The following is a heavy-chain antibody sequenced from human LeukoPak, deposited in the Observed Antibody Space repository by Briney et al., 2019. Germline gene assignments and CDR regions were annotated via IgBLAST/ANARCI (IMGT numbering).Heavy chain of an antibody. J-gene: IGHJ3*02. D-gene: IGHD3-22*01. Sequence: GGSLRLSCAASGFTFRSYTMNWVRQAPGKGLEWVSSVSSTSSYIYYADSVKGRFTISRDNAKDSLYLQMNSLKFEDTAVFYCARGMGYYASSADAFDIWGQGTMVTVSS. V-gene: IGHV3-21*01. CDR1: GFTFRSYT. CDR2: VSSTSSYI. CDR3: ARGMGYYASSADAFDI.